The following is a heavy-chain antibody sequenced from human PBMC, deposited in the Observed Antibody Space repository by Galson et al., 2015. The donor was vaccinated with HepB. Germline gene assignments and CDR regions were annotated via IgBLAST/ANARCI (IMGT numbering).Heavy chain of an antibody. CDR3: AKVVTYDY. D-gene: IGHD5-18*01. CDR1: GFAFSSNA. CDR2: ISGSGGGT. Sequence: SLRLSCAASGFAFSSNAMSWVRQAPGKGLEWISAISGSGGGTYYADSVKGRFIISRDNSKNTLYLQMNSLRAEDTAVYYCAKVVTYDYWGQGTLVTVSS. V-gene: IGHV3-23*01. J-gene: IGHJ4*02.